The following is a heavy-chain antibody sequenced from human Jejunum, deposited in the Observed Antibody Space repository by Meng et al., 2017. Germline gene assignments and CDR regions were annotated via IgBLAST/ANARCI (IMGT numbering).Heavy chain of an antibody. Sequence: QMPLQESGPGLVNPSQTLSLTCTVSGASMSSGNYYWTCIRQHPGKGLEWIGYIYYSGSTYYNPSLQSLVTISIDMSENQFSLKLTSVTAADTAVYYCARVNWTSSYWYFDLWGRGTLVTVSS. D-gene: IGHD1-1*01. CDR2: IYYSGST. CDR3: ARVNWTSSYWYFDL. J-gene: IGHJ2*01. CDR1: GASMSSGNYY. V-gene: IGHV4-31*01.